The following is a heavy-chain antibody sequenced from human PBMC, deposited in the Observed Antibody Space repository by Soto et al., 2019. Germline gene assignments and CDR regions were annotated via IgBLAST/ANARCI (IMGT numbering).Heavy chain of an antibody. CDR2: ISGSGGST. CDR3: AREYTAWPLAYGLDV. J-gene: IGHJ6*02. D-gene: IGHD2-2*02. V-gene: IGHV3-23*01. Sequence: GGSLRLSCSASGFTFMNFGMHWVRQAPGKGLEWVSAISGSGGSTYYADSVKGRFTISRDNAKNSVSLQMNSLRAEDTAVYYCAREYTAWPLAYGLDVWGQGTTVTVSS. CDR1: GFTFMNFG.